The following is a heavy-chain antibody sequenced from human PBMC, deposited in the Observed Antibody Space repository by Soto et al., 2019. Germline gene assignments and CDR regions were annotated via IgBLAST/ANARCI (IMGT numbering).Heavy chain of an antibody. Sequence: PSETLSLTCTVSGGSISSSSYYWGWIRQPPGKGLEWVGSIYYSGSTYYNPSLKSRVTISVDTSKNQFSLKLSSVTAADTAVYYCARVLRFLEWPPYYFDYWGQGTLVTVSS. CDR1: GGSISSSSYY. V-gene: IGHV4-39*01. D-gene: IGHD3-3*01. CDR2: IYYSGST. J-gene: IGHJ4*02. CDR3: ARVLRFLEWPPYYFDY.